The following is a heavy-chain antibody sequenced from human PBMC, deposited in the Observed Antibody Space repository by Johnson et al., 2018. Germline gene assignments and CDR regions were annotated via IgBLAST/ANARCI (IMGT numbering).Heavy chain of an antibody. CDR1: GYTFTSYD. Sequence: QVQLVQSGAEVKKXGASVKVSCKASGYTFTSYDINWVRQATGQGLEWMGRMNPNSGNTGYAQKFQGRDTLTRNTSISTAYMELSSLRSEDTAVYYCASTTTTWEDAFDIWGQGTMVTVSS. V-gene: IGHV1-8*01. D-gene: IGHD1-1*01. CDR2: MNPNSGNT. J-gene: IGHJ3*02. CDR3: ASTTTTWEDAFDI.